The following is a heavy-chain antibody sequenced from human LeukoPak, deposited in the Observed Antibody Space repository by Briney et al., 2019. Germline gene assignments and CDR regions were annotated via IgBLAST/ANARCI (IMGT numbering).Heavy chain of an antibody. CDR3: STDDTYYYDTSGYYALGDAFDI. CDR2: IKSKSDGGTT. V-gene: IGHV3-15*01. D-gene: IGHD3-22*01. CDR1: GFTFSNAW. Sequence: PGGSLRLSCAASGFTFSNAWMSWVRQAPGKGLEWVGRIKSKSDGGTTDYAAPVKGRFTISRDDSKTTLYLQMNSLKTEDTAVYYCSTDDTYYYDTSGYYALGDAFDIWGQGTMVTVSP. J-gene: IGHJ3*02.